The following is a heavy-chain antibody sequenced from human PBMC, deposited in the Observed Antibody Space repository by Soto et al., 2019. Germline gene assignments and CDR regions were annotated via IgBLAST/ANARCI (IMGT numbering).Heavy chain of an antibody. Sequence: GGSLRLSCAASVFTFSSYCMHWVRQAPGKGLEWVAVIWYDGSNKYYADSVKGRFTISRDNSKNTLYLQMNSLRAEDTAVYYCARERYYDSSGYYSFDYWGQGTLVTVSS. D-gene: IGHD3-22*01. CDR1: VFTFSSYC. V-gene: IGHV3-33*01. CDR3: ARERYYDSSGYYSFDY. CDR2: IWYDGSNK. J-gene: IGHJ4*02.